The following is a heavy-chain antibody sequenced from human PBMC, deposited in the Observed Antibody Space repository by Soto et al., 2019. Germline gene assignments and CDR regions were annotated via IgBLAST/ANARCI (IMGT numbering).Heavy chain of an antibody. CDR1: GYTFTSYD. CDR2: MNPNSGNT. CDR3: ARVIVVVPAAIGFRGYNWFDP. D-gene: IGHD2-2*01. Sequence: GASVKVSCKASGYTFTSYDIDWVRQATGQGLEWMGWMNPNSGNTGYAQKFQGRVTMTRNTSISTAYMELSSLRSEDTAVYYCARVIVVVPAAIGFRGYNWFDPWGQGTLVTVSS. V-gene: IGHV1-8*01. J-gene: IGHJ5*02.